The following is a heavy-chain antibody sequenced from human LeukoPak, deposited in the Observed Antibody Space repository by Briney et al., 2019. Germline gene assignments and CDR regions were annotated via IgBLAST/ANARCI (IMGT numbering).Heavy chain of an antibody. CDR1: GGSIRSYY. V-gene: IGHV4-59*12. Sequence: SETLSLTCTVSGGSIRSYYWSWIRQPPGKGLEWIGYIYYSGSTNYNPSLKSRVTISVDTSKNQFSLKLSSVTAADTAVYYCASPYYYDSSGYPPDPYYYYGMDVWGQGTTVTVSS. CDR2: IYYSGST. D-gene: IGHD3-22*01. J-gene: IGHJ6*02. CDR3: ASPYYYDSSGYPPDPYYYYGMDV.